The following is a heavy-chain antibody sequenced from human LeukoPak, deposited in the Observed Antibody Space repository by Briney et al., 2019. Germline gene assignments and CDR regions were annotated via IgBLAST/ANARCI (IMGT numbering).Heavy chain of an antibody. CDR1: GDSISSYY. D-gene: IGHD1-26*01. J-gene: IGHJ4*02. CDR3: AREPVGVGATVYYFDY. Sequence: PSETLYLTCTVSGDSISSYYWSWIRQPAGKGLEWIGRIKTSGSTNYNPSLKSRVTMSVDTSKDQFSLRLTSVTAADTAVYYCAREPVGVGATVYYFDYWGQGTLVTISS. CDR2: IKTSGST. V-gene: IGHV4-4*07.